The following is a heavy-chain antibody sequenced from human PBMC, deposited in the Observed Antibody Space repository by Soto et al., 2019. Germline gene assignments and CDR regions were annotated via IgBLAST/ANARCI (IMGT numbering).Heavy chain of an antibody. V-gene: IGHV3-74*01. J-gene: IGHJ4*02. CDR3: ARAGYPASLDY. D-gene: IGHD5-12*01. CDR2: INSDGGTT. Sequence: VPLVESGGALVQPGGSLRLSCAASAFTFSSYWMHWVRQGPGQGLVWVSRINSDGGTTSYADSVKGRFTISRDNAKNTLYLQMNSLRAEDTAVYYCARAGYPASLDYWGQGTLVTVSP. CDR1: AFTFSSYW.